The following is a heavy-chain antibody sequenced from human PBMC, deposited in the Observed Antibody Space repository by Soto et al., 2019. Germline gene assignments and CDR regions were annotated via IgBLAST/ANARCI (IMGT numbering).Heavy chain of an antibody. CDR2: IYYSGST. V-gene: IGHV4-31*03. J-gene: IGHJ4*02. Sequence: SETLSLTCTVSGGSISSGGYYWSWIRQHPGKGLEWIGYIYYSGSTYYNPSLKSRVTISVDTSKNQFSLKLSSVTAADTAVYYCARLGACSGGSCYSFDYWGQGTLVTVSS. D-gene: IGHD2-15*01. CDR3: ARLGACSGGSCYSFDY. CDR1: GGSISSGGYY.